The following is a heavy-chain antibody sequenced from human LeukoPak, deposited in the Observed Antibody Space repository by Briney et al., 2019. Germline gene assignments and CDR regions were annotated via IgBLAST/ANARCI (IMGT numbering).Heavy chain of an antibody. CDR3: ARRIGDIVLMVYDLNWFDP. Sequence: GESLKISCKGSGYSFTSYWIGWVRRMPGKGLEWMGIIYPGGSDTRYSPSFQGQVTISADKSISTAYLQWSSLKASDTAMYYCARRIGDIVLMVYDLNWFDPWGQGTLVTVSS. D-gene: IGHD2-8*01. J-gene: IGHJ5*02. CDR1: GYSFTSYW. V-gene: IGHV5-51*01. CDR2: IYPGGSDT.